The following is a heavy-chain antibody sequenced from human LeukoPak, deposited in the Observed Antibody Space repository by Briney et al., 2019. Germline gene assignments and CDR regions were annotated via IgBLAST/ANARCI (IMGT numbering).Heavy chain of an antibody. V-gene: IGHV1-8*01. CDR3: ARGRNLGYDFWSGYYISQNWFDP. CDR2: MNPNNGNT. D-gene: IGHD3-3*01. CDR1: GYTFTSYD. J-gene: IGHJ5*02. Sequence: ASVKVSCKASGYTFTSYDINWVRQATGQGLEWMGWMNPNNGNTGYAQKFQGRVTMTRNTSISTAYMELSSLRSEDTAVYYCARGRNLGYDFWSGYYISQNWFDPWGQGTLVTVSS.